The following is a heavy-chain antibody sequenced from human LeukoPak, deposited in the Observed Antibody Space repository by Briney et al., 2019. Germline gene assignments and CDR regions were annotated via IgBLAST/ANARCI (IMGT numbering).Heavy chain of an antibody. Sequence: PGGSLRLSCAASGFTFSNYWMYWVRQAPGKGLVWVSQIKSDGNITNYADSVKGRFTISRDNAKNTLFLQMNSLRAEVTAVYYCGRSGDFWSGSGVAYWGQGTLVTVSS. CDR1: GFTFSNYW. D-gene: IGHD3-3*01. J-gene: IGHJ4*02. CDR3: GRSGDFWSGSGVAY. V-gene: IGHV3-74*01. CDR2: IKSDGNIT.